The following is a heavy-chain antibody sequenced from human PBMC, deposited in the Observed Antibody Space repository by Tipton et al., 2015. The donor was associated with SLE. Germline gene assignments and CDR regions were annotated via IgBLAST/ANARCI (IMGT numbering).Heavy chain of an antibody. Sequence: SLRLSCAASGFTFSSYSMNWVRQAPGKGLEWVSYIRSSSSTIYYADSVKGRFTISRDNAKNSLYLQMNSLRAEDTAVYYCARDRGGGYSSGWFDYGGQGTLVTVSS. V-gene: IGHV3-48*01. CDR1: GFTFSSYS. D-gene: IGHD6-19*01. CDR2: IRSSSSTI. J-gene: IGHJ4*02. CDR3: ARDRGGGYSSGWFDY.